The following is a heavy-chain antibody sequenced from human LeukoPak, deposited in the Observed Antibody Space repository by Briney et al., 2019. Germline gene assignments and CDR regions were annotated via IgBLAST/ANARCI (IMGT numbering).Heavy chain of an antibody. Sequence: GGSLRLSCTVSGFTVSSNSMSWVRQAPGKGLEWVSFIYSDNTHYSDSVKGRFTISRDNPKNTMNLQMNSLRAEDTAVYYCAKGGGSSGRSYYFDYWGQGTLVTVSS. CDR1: GFTVSSNS. CDR3: AKGGGSSGRSYYFDY. J-gene: IGHJ4*02. V-gene: IGHV3-66*03. CDR2: IYSDNT. D-gene: IGHD6-19*01.